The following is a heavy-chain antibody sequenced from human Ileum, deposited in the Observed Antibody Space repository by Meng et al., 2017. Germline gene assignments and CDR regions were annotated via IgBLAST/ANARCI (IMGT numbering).Heavy chain of an antibody. CDR3: ARDIATYYYESSGYYDVYFHN. CDR2: INLNGGGT. CDR1: GYVFTNYF. V-gene: IGHV1-46*01. J-gene: IGHJ1*01. Sequence: ASVKVSCKASGYVFTNYFMHWLRQAPGQGPEWMGLINLNGGGTTYAQKFQGRVTMTRDTSTSTAYMELSGLRSDDTAIYYCARDIATYYYESSGYYDVYFHNWGQGTLVTGAS. D-gene: IGHD3-22*01.